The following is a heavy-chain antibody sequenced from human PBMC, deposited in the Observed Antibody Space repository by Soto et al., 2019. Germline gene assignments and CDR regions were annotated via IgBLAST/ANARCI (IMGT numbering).Heavy chain of an antibody. CDR3: AKDGGPVYCNSPGCSANHFDY. Sequence: QVQLVESGGGVVQPGRSLRLSCAASGFTFSNYGMHWVRQAPGKGLEWVAIISYDGDNEYYADSVRGRFTISRDNSKNTLYMQTSSLRHEDTSVYYCAKDGGPVYCNSPGCSANHFDYWVQGTRITVSS. CDR1: GFTFSNYG. D-gene: IGHD2-2*01. J-gene: IGHJ4*02. V-gene: IGHV3-30*18. CDR2: ISYDGDNE.